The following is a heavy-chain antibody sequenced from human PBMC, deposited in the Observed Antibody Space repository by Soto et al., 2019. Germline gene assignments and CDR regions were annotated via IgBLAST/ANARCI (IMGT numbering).Heavy chain of an antibody. D-gene: IGHD1-1*01. CDR2: ISSSSGTI. V-gene: IGHV3-48*02. CDR1: GFTFSYYS. CDR3: ARDSLHDHCDF. J-gene: IGHJ4*02. Sequence: EVQLVESGGGLVQPGGSLRLSCAASGFTFSYYSVNWVRQAPGKGLEWVSYISSSSGTIYYADSVKGRFTISRDNAKNSVHLQMNSLRDEDTAMYYCARDSLHDHCDFWGQGTLVTVSS.